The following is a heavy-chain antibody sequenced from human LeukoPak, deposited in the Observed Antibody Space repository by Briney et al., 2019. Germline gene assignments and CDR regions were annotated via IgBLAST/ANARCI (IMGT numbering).Heavy chain of an antibody. V-gene: IGHV4-39*01. CDR1: GGSISSSSYY. CDR3: ARHKIGRSNYGDIDC. CDR2: IYYSGST. J-gene: IGHJ4*02. D-gene: IGHD4-17*01. Sequence: SETLSLTCTVSGGSISSSSYYWGWIRQPPGKGLEWIGSIYYSGSTYYNPSLKSRVTISVDTSKNQFSLKLSSVTAADTAVYYCARHKIGRSNYGDIDCWGQGTLVTVSP.